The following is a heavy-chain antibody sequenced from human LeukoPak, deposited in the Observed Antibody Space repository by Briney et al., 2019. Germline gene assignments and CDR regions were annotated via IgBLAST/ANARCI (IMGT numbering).Heavy chain of an antibody. Sequence: ASVKVSCKASGYTFTSYYMHWVRQAPGQGLEWMGIINPSGGSTSYAQKFQGRVAMTRDTSTSTVYMELSSLRSEDTAVYYCARTYYDILTGYSDAFDIWGQGTMVTVSS. CDR2: INPSGGST. CDR1: GYTFTSYY. CDR3: ARTYYDILTGYSDAFDI. V-gene: IGHV1-46*01. J-gene: IGHJ3*02. D-gene: IGHD3-9*01.